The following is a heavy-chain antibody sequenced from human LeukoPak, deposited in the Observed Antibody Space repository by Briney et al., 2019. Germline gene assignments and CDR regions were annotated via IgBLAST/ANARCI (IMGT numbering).Heavy chain of an antibody. Sequence: ASVKVSCKASGYTFIEYYIHWMRQAPEQGLEWMGWINPDSGDTNYAQNFQGRVTLTRDTSFSTAYMELTRLESDDTAVYYCARLGATTYVDSWGQGTVVTVSS. CDR3: ARLGATTYVDS. D-gene: IGHD1-26*01. CDR1: GYTFIEYY. V-gene: IGHV1-2*02. CDR2: INPDSGDT. J-gene: IGHJ5*01.